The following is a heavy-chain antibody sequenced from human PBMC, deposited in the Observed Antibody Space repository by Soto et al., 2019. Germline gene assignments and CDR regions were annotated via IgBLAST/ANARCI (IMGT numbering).Heavy chain of an antibody. CDR2: INPKFGDT. Sequence: QVRLVQSGAEVKEPGDSVRVSCEASGYTFTAYHIHWVRQAPGQGLEWMGWINPKFGDTGYAQDFQGRVSMTSDMSISTVSMELSRLTSDDTAIYYCARNMDYYYGRGSGNGHGVWGQGTTVTVFS. CDR1: GYTFTAYH. J-gene: IGHJ6*02. CDR3: ARNMDYYYGRGSGNGHGV. V-gene: IGHV1-2*02. D-gene: IGHD3-10*02.